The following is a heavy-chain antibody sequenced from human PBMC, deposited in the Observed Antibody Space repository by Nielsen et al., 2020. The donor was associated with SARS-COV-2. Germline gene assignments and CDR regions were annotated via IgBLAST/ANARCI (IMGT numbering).Heavy chain of an antibody. CDR2: IYYSGST. CDR3: ARHASVLLWFGELLHDAFDI. J-gene: IGHJ3*02. V-gene: IGHV4-39*01. CDR1: GGSISSSSYY. Sequence: GSLRLSCTVSGGSISSSSYYWGWIRQPPGKGLEWIGSIYYSGSTYYNPSLKSRVTISVDTSKNQFSLKLSSVTAADTAVYYCARHASVLLWFGELLHDAFDIWGQGTMVTVSS. D-gene: IGHD3-10*01.